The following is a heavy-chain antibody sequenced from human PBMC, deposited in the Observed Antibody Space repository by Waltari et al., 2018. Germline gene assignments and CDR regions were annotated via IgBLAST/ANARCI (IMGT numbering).Heavy chain of an antibody. J-gene: IGHJ4*02. CDR1: GGTFSRYA. Sequence: QVQLAQSGAEVKKPGSSVKVSCKASGGTFSRYAISWVRQAPGQGLEWMGGIIPILGIPNYARKFQGRVTITADKSTSTAYMELSSLRSEDTAVYYCARVDSSGYIWGQGTLVTVSS. V-gene: IGHV1-69*10. D-gene: IGHD3-22*01. CDR2: IIPILGIP. CDR3: ARVDSSGYI.